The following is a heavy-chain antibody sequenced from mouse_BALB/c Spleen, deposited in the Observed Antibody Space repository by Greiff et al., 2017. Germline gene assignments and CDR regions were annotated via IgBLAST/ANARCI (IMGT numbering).Heavy chain of an antibody. Sequence: EVHLVESGGGLVQPGGSRKLSCAASGFTFSSFGMHWVRQAPEKGLEWVAYISSGSSTIYYADTVKGRFTISRDNPKNTLFLQMTSLRSEDTAMYYCARNWDYYGSSPFDYWGQGTTLTVSS. CDR1: GFTFSSFG. V-gene: IGHV5-17*02. CDR3: ARNWDYYGSSPFDY. D-gene: IGHD1-1*01. CDR2: ISSGSSTI. J-gene: IGHJ2*01.